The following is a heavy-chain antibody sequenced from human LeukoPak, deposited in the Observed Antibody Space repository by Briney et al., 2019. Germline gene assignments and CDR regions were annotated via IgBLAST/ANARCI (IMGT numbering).Heavy chain of an antibody. Sequence: PGGSLRLSCVASGFTLSSYNMKWVRQAPGKRLEWVSSISWRSSDIEYADSVKGRFTISRDIDKKSLYLQMNSLRVEDTAVYYCARGSALEWLLEGDYWGQGTLVTVSS. CDR3: ARGSALEWLLEGDY. J-gene: IGHJ4*02. D-gene: IGHD3-3*01. CDR2: ISWRSSDI. CDR1: GFTLSSYN. V-gene: IGHV3-21*01.